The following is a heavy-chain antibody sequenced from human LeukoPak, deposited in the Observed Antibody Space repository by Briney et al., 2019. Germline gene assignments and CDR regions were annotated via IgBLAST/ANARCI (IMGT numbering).Heavy chain of an antibody. J-gene: IGHJ4*02. CDR2: ISGGGDT. D-gene: IGHD3-10*01. CDR1: GFTFASYA. V-gene: IGHV3-23*01. Sequence: PGGSLRLSCAASGFTFASYAMSWVRQAPGQGLEWVSVISGGGDTNYADSVKGRFIISRDNSKNTLYLQMNSLRVEDTAVYYCAKPQSSGNYGFDYWGQGTLVTVSS. CDR3: AKPQSSGNYGFDY.